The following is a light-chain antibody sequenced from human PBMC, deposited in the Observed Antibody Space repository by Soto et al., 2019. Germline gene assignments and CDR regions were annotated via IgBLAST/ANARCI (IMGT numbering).Light chain of an antibody. CDR1: QSVSSSY. CDR2: GAS. CDR3: QQYGSSP. V-gene: IGKV3-20*01. Sequence: EIVLTQSPGTLSLSPGERATLSCRASQSVSSSYLAWYQQKPGQAPRLLIYGASSRATGIPDRFSGSGSGTHLTLTISRLEPEDFEVYYCQQYGSSPFGGGTKVEIK. J-gene: IGKJ4*01.